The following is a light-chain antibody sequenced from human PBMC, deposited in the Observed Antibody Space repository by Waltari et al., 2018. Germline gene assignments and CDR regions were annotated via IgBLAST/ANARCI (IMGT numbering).Light chain of an antibody. V-gene: IGLV3-9*01. CDR2: RDS. Sequence: SYELTQPLSVSVALGQTARMTCGGNNIGSKNVHWYQQKPGQAPVLVIYRDSNRPSGIPERVSGSNSGNTATLTISRAQAGDEADFYCQVWDSNTAVFGGGTKLTVL. J-gene: IGLJ2*01. CDR1: NIGSKN. CDR3: QVWDSNTAV.